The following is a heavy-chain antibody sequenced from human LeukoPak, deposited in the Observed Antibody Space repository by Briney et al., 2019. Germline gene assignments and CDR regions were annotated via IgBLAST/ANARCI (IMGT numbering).Heavy chain of an antibody. J-gene: IGHJ5*02. V-gene: IGHV4-39*07. CDR1: GGSISSSSYY. Sequence: SETLSLTCTVSGGSISSSSYYWGWIRQPPGKGLEWIGSIYYSGSTYYNPSLKSRVTISVDTSKNQFSLKLSSVTAADTAVYYCARESSGWVHGSWGQGTLVTVSS. CDR2: IYYSGST. D-gene: IGHD6-19*01. CDR3: ARESSGWVHGS.